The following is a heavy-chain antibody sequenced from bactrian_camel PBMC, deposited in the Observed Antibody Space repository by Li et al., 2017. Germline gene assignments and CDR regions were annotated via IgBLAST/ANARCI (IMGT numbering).Heavy chain of an antibody. D-gene: IGHD2*01. CDR1: GYSGRVLC. Sequence: VQLVESGGGSVQAGGSLTLSCAASGYSGRVLCMGWFRQVPGKEREGVAAMFTGSGTGMTFYADSVMGRFTISKDNAKNSLYLQMNALKPEDTAMYYCAAGDLLCKGVHELAHWGQGTQVTVS. J-gene: IGHJ4*01. CDR3: AAGDLLCKGVHELAH. V-gene: IGHV3S59*01. CDR2: MFTGSGTGMT.